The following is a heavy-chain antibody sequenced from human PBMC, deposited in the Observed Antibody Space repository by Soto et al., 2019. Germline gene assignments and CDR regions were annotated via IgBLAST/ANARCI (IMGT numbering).Heavy chain of an antibody. CDR3: AREMDYYGSGRSQGV. V-gene: IGHV4-4*07. J-gene: IGHJ3*01. CDR2: IDTSRST. CDR1: GGSISSYY. D-gene: IGHD3-10*01. Sequence: QVQLQESAPGLVKPSETLSLPCTASGGSISSYYWNWIRQPAGKGLEWIGRIDTSRSTNYNPYLQSRVTMSVDTSKNQFCLQLSSVTAADTAVYYCAREMDYYGSGRSQGVWGQGTMVTVSS.